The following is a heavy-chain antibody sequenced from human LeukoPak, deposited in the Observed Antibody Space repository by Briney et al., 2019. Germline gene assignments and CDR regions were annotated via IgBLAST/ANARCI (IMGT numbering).Heavy chain of an antibody. CDR3: ATDVLESYAFDI. Sequence: ASVKVSCTVSGYTLTELSMHWVRQAPGKGLEWMGGFDPEDGETIYAQKFQGRVTMTEDTSTDTAYMELSSLRSEDTAVYYCATDVLESYAFDIWGQGTMVTVSS. CDR1: GYTLTELS. D-gene: IGHD3-3*01. V-gene: IGHV1-24*01. CDR2: FDPEDGET. J-gene: IGHJ3*02.